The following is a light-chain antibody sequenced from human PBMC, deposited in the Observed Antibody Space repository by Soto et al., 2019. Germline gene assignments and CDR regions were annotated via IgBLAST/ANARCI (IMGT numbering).Light chain of an antibody. CDR3: SSYTSSNTLV. V-gene: IGLV2-14*01. CDR1: SSDVGGYNS. Sequence: QSVLTQPASVSGSPGQSITISCTGTSSDVGGYNSVSWYQQHPGKAPKLMIYDVSNRPSGVSDRFSGSKSGNTASLTISWLHTEDEADYYCSSYTSSNTLVFGGGTKLTVL. CDR2: DVS. J-gene: IGLJ2*01.